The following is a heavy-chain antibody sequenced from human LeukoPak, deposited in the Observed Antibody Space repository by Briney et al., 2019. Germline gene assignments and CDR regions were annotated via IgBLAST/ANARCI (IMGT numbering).Heavy chain of an antibody. V-gene: IGHV1-3*01. CDR3: ARDGPRLEAFDI. J-gene: IGHJ3*02. CDR1: GYTFTSYA. CDR2: INAGNGNT. Sequence: ASVKVSCKTSGYTFTSYAMHLVRQAPGQRLEWMGWINAGNGNTKYSQKFQGRVTITRDTSASTAYMELSSLRSEDTAVYYCARDGPRLEAFDIWGQGTMVTVSS.